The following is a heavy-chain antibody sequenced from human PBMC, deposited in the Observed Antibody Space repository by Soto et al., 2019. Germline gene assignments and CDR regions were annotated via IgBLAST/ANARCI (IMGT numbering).Heavy chain of an antibody. D-gene: IGHD2-8*01. Sequence: ASVKVSCKASGGTFSSYAISCVRQAPGQGLEWMGGIIPIFGTANYAQKFQGRVTITADKSTSTAYMELSSLRSEDTAVYYCASGGCMLPLLDYYYGMDVWGQGTTVTVSS. CDR2: IIPIFGTA. J-gene: IGHJ6*02. CDR1: GGTFSSYA. CDR3: ASGGCMLPLLDYYYGMDV. V-gene: IGHV1-69*06.